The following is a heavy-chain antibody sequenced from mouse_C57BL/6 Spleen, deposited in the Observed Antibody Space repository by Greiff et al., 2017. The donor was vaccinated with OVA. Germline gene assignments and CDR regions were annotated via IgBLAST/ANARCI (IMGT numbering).Heavy chain of an antibody. Sequence: EVKVEESGPGLVKPSQSLSLTCSVTGYSITSGYYWNWIRQFPGNKLEWMGYISYDGSNNSNPSLKNRISITRDTSKNQFFLKLNSVTTEDTATYYCARGDGAWFAYWGQGTLVTVSA. CDR2: ISYDGSN. V-gene: IGHV3-6*01. J-gene: IGHJ3*01. CDR1: GYSITSGYY. D-gene: IGHD3-3*01. CDR3: ARGDGAWFAY.